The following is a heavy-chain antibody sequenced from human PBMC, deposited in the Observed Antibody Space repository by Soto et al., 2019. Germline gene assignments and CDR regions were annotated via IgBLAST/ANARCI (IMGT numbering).Heavy chain of an antibody. D-gene: IGHD6-6*01. Sequence: GASVKVSCKASGYTFTSYYMHWVRQAPGQGLEWMGIINPSGGSTSYAQKFQGRVTMTRDTSTSTVYMELSSLRSEDTAVYYCAKSYLGYSSSSLGWNYYYYMDVWGKGTTVTVSS. V-gene: IGHV1-46*03. J-gene: IGHJ6*03. CDR1: GYTFTSYY. CDR3: AKSYLGYSSSSLGWNYYYYMDV. CDR2: INPSGGST.